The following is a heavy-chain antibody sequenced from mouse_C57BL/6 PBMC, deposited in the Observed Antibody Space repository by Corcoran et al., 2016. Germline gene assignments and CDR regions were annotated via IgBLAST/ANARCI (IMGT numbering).Heavy chain of an antibody. CDR3: ARSHDGYCEMDY. Sequence: EVQLQQSGPVLVKPGASVKMSCKASGYTFTDYYMNWVKQSHGKSLEWIGVINPYNGGTSYNQKFKGKATLTVDKSSSTAYMELNSLTSEDSAVYYCARSHDGYCEMDYWGQGTSVTVSS. CDR1: GYTFTDYY. J-gene: IGHJ4*01. D-gene: IGHD2-3*01. CDR2: INPYNGGT. V-gene: IGHV1-19*01.